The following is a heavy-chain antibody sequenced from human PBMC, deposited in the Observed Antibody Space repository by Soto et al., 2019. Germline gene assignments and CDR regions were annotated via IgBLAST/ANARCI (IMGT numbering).Heavy chain of an antibody. D-gene: IGHD6-13*01. CDR3: ARQYYSSSWNPLGL. V-gene: IGHV5-51*01. Sequence: PGDSLNISCKASGYSFTIYWIGLVRQMPGKGLEWMGIIYPGDSDTRDSPSFQGQVTISADKSISTAYLQWSSLKASDTAMYYCARQYYSSSWNPLGLWGRGTLVTVSS. CDR2: IYPGDSDT. J-gene: IGHJ2*01. CDR1: GYSFTIYW.